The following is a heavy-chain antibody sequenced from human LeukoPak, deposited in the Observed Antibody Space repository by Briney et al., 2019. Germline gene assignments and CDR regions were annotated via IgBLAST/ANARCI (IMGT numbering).Heavy chain of an antibody. Sequence: TGGSLRLSCAASGFIFSGEAMSWVRQAPGKGLEWVSAISVSGGSTYYADSVKGRFTISRDNSKNTLYLQMNSLRAEDTAVYYCVRFAVLPDCSGGSCGFDSWGQGTLVTVSS. V-gene: IGHV3-23*01. CDR1: GFIFSGEA. D-gene: IGHD2-15*01. CDR2: ISVSGGST. CDR3: VRFAVLPDCSGGSCGFDS. J-gene: IGHJ4*02.